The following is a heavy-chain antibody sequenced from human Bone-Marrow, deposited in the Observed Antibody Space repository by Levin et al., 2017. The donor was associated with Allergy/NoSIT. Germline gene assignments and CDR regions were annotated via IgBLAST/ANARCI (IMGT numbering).Heavy chain of an antibody. V-gene: IGHV4-4*02. D-gene: IGHD6-13*01. Sequence: GSLRLSCAVSGGSISSSNWWSWVRQPPGKGLEWIGEIYHSGSTNYNPSLKSRVTISVDKSKNQFSLKLSSVTAADTAVYYCASWLGQQLGTSYWGQGTLVTVSS. CDR1: GGSISSSNW. CDR2: IYHSGST. CDR3: ASWLGQQLGTSY. J-gene: IGHJ4*02.